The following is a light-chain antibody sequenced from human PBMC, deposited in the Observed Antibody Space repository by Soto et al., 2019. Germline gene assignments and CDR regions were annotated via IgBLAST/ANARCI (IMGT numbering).Light chain of an antibody. V-gene: IGKV3-20*01. CDR1: QSVSSNY. CDR3: QQYGISPFT. J-gene: IGKJ4*01. Sequence: EIVLTQSPCTLSLSPGERATLSCRASQSVSSNYLAWYQQKRGQAPRLLIYGGSSRATGIPDRFSGGGSETDFTLTISRLESEDSAVYYCQQYGISPFTFGGGTKVDIK. CDR2: GGS.